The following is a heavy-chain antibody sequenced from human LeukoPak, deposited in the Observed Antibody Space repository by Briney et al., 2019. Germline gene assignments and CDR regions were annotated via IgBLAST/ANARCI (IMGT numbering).Heavy chain of an antibody. J-gene: IGHJ3*02. D-gene: IGHD1-26*01. CDR2: IYYSGST. CDR3: ARHGGGSALDAFDI. Sequence: SETLSLTCAVYGGSFSGYYWSWIRQPPGKGLEWIGSIYYSGSTYYNPSLKSRVTISVDTSKNQFSLKLSSVTAADTAVYYCARHGGGSALDAFDIWGQGTMVTVSS. V-gene: IGHV4-34*01. CDR1: GGSFSGYY.